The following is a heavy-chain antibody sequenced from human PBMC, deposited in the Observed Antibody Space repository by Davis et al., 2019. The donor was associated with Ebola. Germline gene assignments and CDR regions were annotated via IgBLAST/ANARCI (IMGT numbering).Heavy chain of an antibody. J-gene: IGHJ4*02. D-gene: IGHD2-15*01. CDR1: GFTSSDYY. CDR2: ISSSGSTI. CDR3: ARDCSGGSCYEFDY. Sequence: GESLKISCAASGFTSSDYYMSWIRQAPGKGLEWVSYISSSGSTIYYADSVKGRFTISRDNAKNSLYLQMNSLRAEDTAVYYCARDCSGGSCYEFDYWGQGTLVTVSS. V-gene: IGHV3-11*01.